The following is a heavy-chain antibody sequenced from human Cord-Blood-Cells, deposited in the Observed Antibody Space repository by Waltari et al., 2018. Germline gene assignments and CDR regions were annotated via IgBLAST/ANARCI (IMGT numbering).Heavy chain of an antibody. D-gene: IGHD3-16*01. CDR1: GFTVRRNY. CDR3: ARDPGGAMVFDY. J-gene: IGHJ4*02. Sequence: EVQLVECGGGLIQPGGSLRLSCAASGFTVRRNYLSGVRQAPGKGVEWVSVIYSGGSTYYADSVKGRFTISRDNSKNTLYLQMNSLRAEDTAVYYCARDPGGAMVFDYWGQGTLVTVSS. V-gene: IGHV3-53*01. CDR2: IYSGGST.